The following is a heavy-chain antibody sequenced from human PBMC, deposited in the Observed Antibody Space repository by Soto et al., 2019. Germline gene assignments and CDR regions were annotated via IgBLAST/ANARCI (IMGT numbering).Heavy chain of an antibody. CDR2: IIPIFGTE. Sequence: QAQLVQSGAEVKKPGSSVKVSCKASGGTFSSYAISWVRQAPGQGLEWTGGIIPIFGTENYAQKFQGRVTITADESTSTDYMELSSLRSEDTAVYYCAVGVAANATVTTFPVLWGQGTLVTVSS. CDR3: AVGVAANATVTTFPVL. CDR1: GGTFSSYA. J-gene: IGHJ4*02. V-gene: IGHV1-69*12. D-gene: IGHD2-15*01.